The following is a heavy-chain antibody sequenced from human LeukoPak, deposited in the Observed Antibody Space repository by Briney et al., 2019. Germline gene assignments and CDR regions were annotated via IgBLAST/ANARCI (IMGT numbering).Heavy chain of an antibody. V-gene: IGHV3-20*04. CDR1: GFSFEDFA. CDR2: IDLNGGRT. Sequence: GGSLRLSCAASGFSFEDFAMSWVRHPPGKGLEWVAGIDLNGGRTGYADSVKGRFTISRDNVKNTLFLQMNSLRDEDTALYYCARFRDEVATPATRWSDPWGQGTLVTVSS. D-gene: IGHD3-10*01. CDR3: ARFRDEVATPATRWSDP. J-gene: IGHJ5*02.